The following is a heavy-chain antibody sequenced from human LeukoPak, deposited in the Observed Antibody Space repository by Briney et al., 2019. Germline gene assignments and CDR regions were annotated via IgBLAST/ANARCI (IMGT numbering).Heavy chain of an antibody. CDR2: VSGGGTST. J-gene: IGHJ4*02. CDR1: GFTFSNYA. Sequence: GGSLRLSCAASGFTFSNYAMSWVRQTPGKGLEWVSAVSGGGTSTYYADSVKGRFTISRDNTKNTLYLQMNSLRAEDTAVYYCAKDQPYLSYVGYSCWDYWGQGILVTVSS. CDR3: AKDQPYLSYVGYSCWDY. V-gene: IGHV3-23*01. D-gene: IGHD2-15*01.